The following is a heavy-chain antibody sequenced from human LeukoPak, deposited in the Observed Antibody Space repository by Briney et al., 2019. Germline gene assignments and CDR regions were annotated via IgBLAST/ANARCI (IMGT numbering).Heavy chain of an antibody. CDR1: GYTFTSCD. CDR3: TRGSSGRRDN. Sequence: GAPVKVSCKASGYTFTSCDINWVRQATGQRLEWMGWMNPKSGNTGYGQSFQGRITMTRDISIGTAYMELSNLTSEDTAIYYCTRGSSGRRDNWGQGTLVTVSA. CDR2: MNPKSGNT. D-gene: IGHD6-19*01. V-gene: IGHV1-8*01. J-gene: IGHJ4*02.